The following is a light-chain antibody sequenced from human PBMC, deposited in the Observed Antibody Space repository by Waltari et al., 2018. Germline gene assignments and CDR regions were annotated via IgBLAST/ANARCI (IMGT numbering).Light chain of an antibody. V-gene: IGLV2-14*01. CDR1: NSDVGSYNY. J-gene: IGLJ2*01. Sequence: QSALTQPASVSGSPGQSITISCTGTNSDVGSYNYVSWYQQHPGKAPKLMIYEVTNPPSGLSNRFSASKSGNTASLTITELQAEDEADYYCSSYAGNDLVIFGGGTKLTVL. CDR3: SSYAGNDLVI. CDR2: EVT.